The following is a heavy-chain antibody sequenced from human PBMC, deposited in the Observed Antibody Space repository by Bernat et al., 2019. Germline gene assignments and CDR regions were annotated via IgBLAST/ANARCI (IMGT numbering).Heavy chain of an antibody. Sequence: EVQLLESGGGLVQPGGSLRLSCAAAGFTFNSYAMSWVRQAPGKGLEWVSRVNGGGGATDYIDSVKGRFTISRDNSKNTLYLQMNSLRAEDTAVYYCARDDAVEGVFLDSSGQGTLVP. J-gene: IGHJ4*02. CDR2: VNGGGGAT. CDR3: ARDDAVEGVFLDS. V-gene: IGHV3-23*01. D-gene: IGHD5/OR15-5a*01. CDR1: GFTFNSYA.